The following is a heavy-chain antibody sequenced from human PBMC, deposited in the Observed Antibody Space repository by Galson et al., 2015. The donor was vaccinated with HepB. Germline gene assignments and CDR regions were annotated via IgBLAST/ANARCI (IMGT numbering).Heavy chain of an antibody. D-gene: IGHD4-17*01. CDR2: ISYDGSNK. CDR1: GFTFSSYG. V-gene: IGHV3-30*18. CDR3: AKGDLYGDYVSDPSGGPLWY. J-gene: IGHJ4*02. Sequence: SLRLSCAASGFTFSSYGMHWVRQAPGKGLEWVAVISYDGSNKYYADSVKGRFTISRDNSKNTLDLQMNSLRAEDTAVYYCAKGDLYGDYVSDPSGGPLWYWGQGTLVTVSS.